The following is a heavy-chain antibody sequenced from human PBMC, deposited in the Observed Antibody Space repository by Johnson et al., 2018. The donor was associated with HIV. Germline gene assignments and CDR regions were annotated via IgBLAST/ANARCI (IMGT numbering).Heavy chain of an antibody. D-gene: IGHD3-22*01. CDR2: ISSSGATI. CDR1: GFIFSDYY. Sequence: QVQLVESGGGVVKPGESLRLSCAASGFIFSDYYLTWIRQAPGKGLEWISYISSSGATIYYADSVKGRFTISRDNSKSSLYLQMNSLRVEDTAIYYCVRDSFYYDYDSFDIWGQETMVTVSS. V-gene: IGHV3-11*04. CDR3: VRDSFYYDYDSFDI. J-gene: IGHJ3*02.